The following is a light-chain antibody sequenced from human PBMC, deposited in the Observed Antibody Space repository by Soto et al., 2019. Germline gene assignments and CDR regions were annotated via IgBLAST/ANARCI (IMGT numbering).Light chain of an antibody. CDR2: AAS. CDR3: QQSYSTPWT. J-gene: IGKJ1*01. CDR1: QSISSY. V-gene: IGKV1-39*01. Sequence: IQIPHSPSSLTASVVDRGPMTCRASQSISSYLNWYQQKPGKAPKLLIYAASSLQSGVPSRFSGSGSGTDFTLTISSLQPEDFATYYCQQSYSTPWTFGQGTKVDI.